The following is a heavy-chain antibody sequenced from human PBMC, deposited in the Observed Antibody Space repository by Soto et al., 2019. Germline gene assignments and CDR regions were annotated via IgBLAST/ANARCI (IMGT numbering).Heavy chain of an antibody. V-gene: IGHV3-11*01. D-gene: IGHD1-1*01. Sequence: GGSLRLSCAASGFTFSDYYMSWIRQAPGKGLEWVSYISSSGSTIYYADSVKGRFTISRDNAKNSLYLQMNSLRAEDTAVYYCASWWGNWPEKQVVPPNSFDPWGQGTLVTVSS. J-gene: IGHJ5*02. CDR2: ISSSGSTI. CDR3: ASWWGNWPEKQVVPPNSFDP. CDR1: GFTFSDYY.